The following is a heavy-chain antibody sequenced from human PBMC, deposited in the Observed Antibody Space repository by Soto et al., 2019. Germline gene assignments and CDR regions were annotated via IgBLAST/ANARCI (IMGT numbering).Heavy chain of an antibody. V-gene: IGHV3-21*04. CDR1: GFTFNTYA. CDR2: ISSGSDYI. Sequence: PAGSLRLSCAAFGFTFNTYAMHWVRQSPGKGLEWVAFISSGSDYIYYADSVKGRFTISRDNAKSSLYLQMNSLTDDDTALYYCASEYCSGGSCYSRIFDYWGQGSLVTVSS. CDR3: ASEYCSGGSCYSRIFDY. D-gene: IGHD2-15*01. J-gene: IGHJ4*02.